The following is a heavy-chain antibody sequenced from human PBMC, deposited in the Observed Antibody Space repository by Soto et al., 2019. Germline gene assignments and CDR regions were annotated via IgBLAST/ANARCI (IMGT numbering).Heavy chain of an antibody. J-gene: IGHJ5*02. V-gene: IGHV1-69*02. CDR2: IIPILGIA. D-gene: IGHD6-13*01. CDR3: ARCSSSWYLGGFDP. CDR1: GGTFSSYT. Sequence: QVQLVQSGAEVKKPGSSVKVSCKASGGTFSSYTISWVRQAPGQGLEWMGRIIPILGIANYAQKFQGRVTITADKSTSTAYMELSSLRSEDTAVYYCARCSSSWYLGGFDPWGQGTLVTVSS.